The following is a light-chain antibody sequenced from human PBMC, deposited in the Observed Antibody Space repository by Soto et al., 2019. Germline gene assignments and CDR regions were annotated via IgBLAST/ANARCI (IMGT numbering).Light chain of an antibody. V-gene: IGKV3-20*01. CDR2: GAS. CDR3: QQYGGSPKT. J-gene: IGKJ2*01. Sequence: EIVLTQSPGTLSLSPGERATLSCRASQTVSRNQLVWYQQKPGQAPRLLIYGASSRATGIPDRFSGSGSGTDFTLTISRLEPEDFAVYYCQQYGGSPKTFGQGTRLEIK. CDR1: QTVSRNQ.